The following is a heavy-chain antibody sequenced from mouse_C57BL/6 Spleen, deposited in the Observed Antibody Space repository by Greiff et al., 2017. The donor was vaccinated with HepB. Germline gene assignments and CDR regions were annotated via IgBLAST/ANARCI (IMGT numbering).Heavy chain of an antibody. V-gene: IGHV10-1*01. J-gene: IGHJ2*01. CDR3: VRDLTGTFDY. CDR2: IRSKSNNYAT. D-gene: IGHD4-1*01. CDR1: GFSFNTYA. Sequence: DVKLVESGGGLVQPKGSLKLSCAASGFSFNTYAMNWVRQAPGKGLEWVARIRSKSNNYATYYADSVKDRFTISRDDSESMLYLQMNNLKTEDTAMYYCVRDLTGTFDYWGQGTTLTVSS.